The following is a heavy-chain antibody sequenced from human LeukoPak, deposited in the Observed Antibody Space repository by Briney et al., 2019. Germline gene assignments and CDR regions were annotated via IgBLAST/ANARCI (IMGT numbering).Heavy chain of an antibody. V-gene: IGHV3-30*04. CDR1: GFTFSSYA. CDR3: ARVLFPGGVVRLRYYMDV. D-gene: IGHD2-15*01. CDR2: ISYDGSNK. J-gene: IGHJ6*03. Sequence: GGSLRLSCAASGFTFSSYAMHWVRQAPGQGLEWVALISYDGSNKYYADSVKGRFTISRDNSKNTLYLQMNSLRAEDTAVYYCARVLFPGGVVRLRYYMDVWGKGTTVTVSS.